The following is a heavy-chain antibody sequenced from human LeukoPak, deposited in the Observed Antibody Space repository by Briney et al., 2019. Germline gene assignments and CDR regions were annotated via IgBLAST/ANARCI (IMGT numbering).Heavy chain of an antibody. V-gene: IGHV1-18*01. CDR3: ARVRDYGGNSDAFDI. J-gene: IGHJ3*02. CDR2: ISTYIGNT. CDR1: GYTFTNYG. Sequence: GASVKVSCKASGYTFTNYGINWVRQAPGQGLEWMGWISTYIGNTNYAQKLQGRVTMTTDTSTSTAYMELRSLRSDDTAVYYCARVRDYGGNSDAFDIWGQGTMVTVSS. D-gene: IGHD4-23*01.